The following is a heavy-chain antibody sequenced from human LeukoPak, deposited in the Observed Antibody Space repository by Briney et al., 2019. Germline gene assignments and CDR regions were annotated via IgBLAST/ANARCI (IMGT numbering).Heavy chain of an antibody. D-gene: IGHD5-12*01. Sequence: SVKVSCKASVGTFSSYAISWVRQAPGRGLEWMGGIIPIFGTANYAQKFQGRVTITADESASTAYMELSSLRSEDTAVYYCAFVLRGYSGYDLVKRLDYWGQGTLVTVSS. CDR3: AFVLRGYSGYDLVKRLDY. CDR2: IIPIFGTA. J-gene: IGHJ4*02. V-gene: IGHV1-69*13. CDR1: VGTFSSYA.